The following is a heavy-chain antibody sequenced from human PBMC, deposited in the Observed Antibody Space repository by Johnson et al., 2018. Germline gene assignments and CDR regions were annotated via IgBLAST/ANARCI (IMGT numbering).Heavy chain of an antibody. V-gene: IGHV3-33*01. D-gene: IGHD4-23*01. J-gene: IGHJ6*03. CDR2: IWYDGSNK. CDR3: ARASDYGGNSEDYMDV. Sequence: QVQLVESGGGVVQPGRSLRLSCAASGFTFSSYGMHWVRQAPGKGLEWVAVIWYDGSNKYYADSVKGRFTISRDNSKNPLYLQMNSLRAEDTAVYYCARASDYGGNSEDYMDVWGKGTTVTVSS. CDR1: GFTFSSYG.